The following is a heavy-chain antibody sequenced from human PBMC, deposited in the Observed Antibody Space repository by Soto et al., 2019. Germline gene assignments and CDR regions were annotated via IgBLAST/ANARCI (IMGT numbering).Heavy chain of an antibody. CDR3: ARSTTVGAYYYYGMDV. CDR2: IYYSGST. D-gene: IGHD4-4*01. V-gene: IGHV4-30-4*01. Sequence: SETLSLTCTVSGGSISSGDYYWSWIRQPPGKGLEWIGYIYYSGSTYYNPSLKSRVTISVDTSKNQFPLKLSSVTAADTAVYYCARSTTVGAYYYYGMDVWGQGTTVTVSS. CDR1: GGSISSGDYY. J-gene: IGHJ6*02.